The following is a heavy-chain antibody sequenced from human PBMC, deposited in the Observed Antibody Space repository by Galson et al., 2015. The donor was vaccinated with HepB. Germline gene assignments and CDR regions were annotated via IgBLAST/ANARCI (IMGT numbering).Heavy chain of an antibody. D-gene: IGHD6-13*01. CDR1: GYTFTSYY. CDR2: INPSGGST. V-gene: IGHV1-46*03. J-gene: IGHJ6*02. Sequence: SCKASGYTFTSYYMHWVRQAPGQGLEWMGIINPSGGSTSYAQKFQGRVTMTRDTSTSTVYMELSSLRSEDTAVYYCARDSVLGSWYRYYGMDVWGQGTTVTVSS. CDR3: ARDSVLGSWYRYYGMDV.